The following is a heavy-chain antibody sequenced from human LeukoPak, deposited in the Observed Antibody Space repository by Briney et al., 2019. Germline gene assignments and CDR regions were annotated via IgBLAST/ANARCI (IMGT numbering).Heavy chain of an antibody. V-gene: IGHV4-39*07. CDR2: IYYTGST. CDR3: ARENYCTNGVCWAFDP. J-gene: IGHJ5*02. Sequence: SETLSLTCTVSGGSISSSDYYWSWIRQPPGRGLEWLGNIYYTGSTSYNPSLKSRVTFSVDTFNNQFSLHLSSVTAADTAVYYCARENYCTNGVCWAFDPWGQGTLVTVSS. CDR1: GGSISSSDYY. D-gene: IGHD2-8*01.